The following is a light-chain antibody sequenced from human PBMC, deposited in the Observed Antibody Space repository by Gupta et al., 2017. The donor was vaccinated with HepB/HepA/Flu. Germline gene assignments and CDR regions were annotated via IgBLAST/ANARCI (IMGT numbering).Light chain of an antibody. V-gene: IGLV2-14*03. CDR1: SSDVGGYNY. CDR2: DVS. Sequence: SALPQPASVSGSPGQSITISCTGTSSDVGGYNYVSWYQQHPGKAPKLMIYDVSNRPSGVSNRFSGSKSGNTASLTISGLQAEDEADYYCSSYTSSSTQFVFGTGTKVTVL. CDR3: SSYTSSSTQFV. J-gene: IGLJ1*01.